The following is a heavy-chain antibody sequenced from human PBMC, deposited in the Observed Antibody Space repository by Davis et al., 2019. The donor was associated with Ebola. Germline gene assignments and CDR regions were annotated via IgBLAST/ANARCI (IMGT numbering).Heavy chain of an antibody. CDR3: ARDGYSRPGMDV. D-gene: IGHD6-13*01. CDR1: GFTFSNYD. CDR2: IWYDGSNK. V-gene: IGHV3-33*01. J-gene: IGHJ6*02. Sequence: GESLKISCAASGFTFSNYDMHWVRQAPGKGLEWVAVIWYDGSNKYYADSVKGRFTISRDNSKNSLYLQMDSLRVEDTAVYYCARDGYSRPGMDVWGQGTTVTVS.